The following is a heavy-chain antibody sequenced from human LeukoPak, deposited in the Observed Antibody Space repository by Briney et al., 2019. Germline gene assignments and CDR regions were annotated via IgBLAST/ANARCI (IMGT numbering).Heavy chain of an antibody. Sequence: VASVKVSCKASGYTFTGYYMHWVRQAPGQGLEWMGWINPNSGGTNYAQKFQGRVTMTRDTSISTAYMELSRLRSDDTAVYYCARSSHRDVGYYDSSGLVMCCWGQGTLVTVSS. CDR3: ARSSHRDVGYYDSSGLVMCC. CDR2: INPNSGGT. J-gene: IGHJ4*02. D-gene: IGHD3-22*01. V-gene: IGHV1-2*02. CDR1: GYTFTGYY.